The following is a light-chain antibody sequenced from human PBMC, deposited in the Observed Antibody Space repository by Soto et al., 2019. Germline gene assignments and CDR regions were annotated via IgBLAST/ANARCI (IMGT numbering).Light chain of an antibody. Sequence: EIVLTQSPGTLSLSPGERATLSCRASQSVSSSYLAWYQQKPGQAPRLLIYGASSRATGIPDRFSGSGSGTDFTLTISRLXPEDFAVYYCQQYGSSPPLTFGGGTKVEIK. J-gene: IGKJ4*01. CDR1: QSVSSSY. V-gene: IGKV3-20*01. CDR3: QQYGSSPPLT. CDR2: GAS.